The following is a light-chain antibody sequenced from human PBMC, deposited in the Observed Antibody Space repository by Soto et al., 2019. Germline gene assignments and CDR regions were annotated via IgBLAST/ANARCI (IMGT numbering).Light chain of an antibody. CDR3: QQYQSYSRT. CDR1: QSISSW. V-gene: IGKV1-5*01. J-gene: IGKJ1*01. CDR2: DAS. Sequence: DIAISQSPSTLRASVRDRVTLTCRASQSISSWLAWYQQKPGKAPKLLIYDASSLESGVPSRFSGSGSGTEFTLTISSLKPDDFATYYCQQYQSYSRTFGQGTKVDI.